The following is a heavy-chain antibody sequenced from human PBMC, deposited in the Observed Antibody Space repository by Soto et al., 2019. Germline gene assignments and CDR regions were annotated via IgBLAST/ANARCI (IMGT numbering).Heavy chain of an antibody. CDR1: GFTFSSYD. Sequence: GGSLRLSCAASGFTFSSYDMHWVRQATGKGLEWVSAIGTAGDTYYPGSVKGRFTISRDNAKNSLYLQMNSLRDEDTAVYYCAREPYDFLGNWFDPWGQGTLVTVSS. CDR2: IGTAGDT. V-gene: IGHV3-13*04. J-gene: IGHJ5*02. D-gene: IGHD3-3*01. CDR3: AREPYDFLGNWFDP.